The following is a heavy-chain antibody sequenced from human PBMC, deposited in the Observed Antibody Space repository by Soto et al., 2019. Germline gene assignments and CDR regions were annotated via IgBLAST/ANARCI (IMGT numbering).Heavy chain of an antibody. CDR3: AAAYYYDSSGSTDAFDI. CDR1: GFTFTSSA. J-gene: IGHJ3*02. V-gene: IGHV1-58*01. CDR2: IVVGSGNT. Sequence: GASVKVSCKASGFTFTSSAVQWVRQARGQRLEWIGWIVVGSGNTNYAQKFQERVTITRDMSTSTAYMELSSLRSEDTAVYYCAAAYYYDSSGSTDAFDIWGQGTMVTVSS. D-gene: IGHD3-22*01.